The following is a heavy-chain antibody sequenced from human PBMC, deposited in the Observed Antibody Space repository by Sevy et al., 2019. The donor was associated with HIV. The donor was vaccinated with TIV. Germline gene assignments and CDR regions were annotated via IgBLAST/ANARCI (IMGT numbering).Heavy chain of an antibody. V-gene: IGHV2-5*02. D-gene: IGHD3-16*01. Sequence: SGPTLVKPTQTLTLTCTFSGFSLSTSGVGVGWIRQPPGKALEWLALIYWDDDKRYSPSLKSRLTITKDTSKNQVVLTMTNMDPVDTAAYYCAHVLITHRRYNWFDPWGQGTLVTVSS. CDR3: AHVLITHRRYNWFDP. J-gene: IGHJ5*02. CDR2: IYWDDDK. CDR1: GFSLSTSGVG.